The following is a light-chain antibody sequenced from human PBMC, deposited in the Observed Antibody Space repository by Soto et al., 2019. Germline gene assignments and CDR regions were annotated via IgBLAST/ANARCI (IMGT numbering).Light chain of an antibody. V-gene: IGKV3-15*01. CDR3: QQYNNWRGA. Sequence: EIVMTQSPATLSVSPGERATLSCRASQSVSSNLAWYQQKPGQAPRPLRYGSSTRATGIPARFSGSGSGQELPLTINSLQSEDFAVYYCQQYNNWRGAFGQGTKVEI. CDR1: QSVSSN. J-gene: IGKJ1*01. CDR2: GSS.